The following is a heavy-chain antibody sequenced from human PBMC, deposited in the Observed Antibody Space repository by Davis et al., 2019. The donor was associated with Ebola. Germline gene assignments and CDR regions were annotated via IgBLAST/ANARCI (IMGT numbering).Heavy chain of an antibody. J-gene: IGHJ4*02. Sequence: GESLKISCAASGFTFSSYAMHWVRQAPGKGLEWVAVISYDGSNKYYADSVKGRFTISRDNSKNTLYLQMNSLRAEDTAVYYCELFYGLPVWGQGTLVTVSS. CDR3: ELFYGLPV. D-gene: IGHD4-17*01. V-gene: IGHV3-30*04. CDR1: GFTFSSYA. CDR2: ISYDGSNK.